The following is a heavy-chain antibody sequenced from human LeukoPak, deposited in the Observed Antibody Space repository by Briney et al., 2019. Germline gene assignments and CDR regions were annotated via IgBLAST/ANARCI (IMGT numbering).Heavy chain of an antibody. CDR3: ARGGTAFDI. D-gene: IGHD1-26*01. V-gene: IGHV4-30-2*01. CDR2: IYHSGST. J-gene: IGHJ3*02. CDR1: GGSISSGHSS. Sequence: PSETVSLTCAVSGGSISSGHSSWNLFRQPPGKGLEWIGYIYHSGSTYYNPSLKSRVAISVDRSKNQFSLKLRSVTAADTALYYCARGGTAFDIWGQGTMVTVSS.